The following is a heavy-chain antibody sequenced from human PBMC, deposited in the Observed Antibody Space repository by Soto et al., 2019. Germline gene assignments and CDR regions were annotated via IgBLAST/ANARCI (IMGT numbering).Heavy chain of an antibody. D-gene: IGHD6-19*01. Sequence: QVQLQESGPGLMKPSQTLSLTCTVSGGSISSGGYYWSWIRQHPGKGLEWIGYIYYSGSTYYNPSLKSRVTISVDTSKNQFSLKLSSVTAADTAVYYCARGIRYSSGCVDYWGQGTLVTVSS. J-gene: IGHJ4*02. V-gene: IGHV4-31*03. CDR2: IYYSGST. CDR3: ARGIRYSSGCVDY. CDR1: GGSISSGGYY.